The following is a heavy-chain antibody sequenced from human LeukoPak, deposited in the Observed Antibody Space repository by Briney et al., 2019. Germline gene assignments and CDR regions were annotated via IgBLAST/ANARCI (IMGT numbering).Heavy chain of an antibody. CDR1: GVSITSYY. V-gene: IGHV4-59*08. Sequence: SETLSLTCTVSGVSITSYYWSWIRQPPGKGLEWIGYIFYSRSTNYNPSLKSRVTISVDTSKNQFSLKLSSVTAADTAFYYCASHQGRDAFDKWGQGTMVTVSS. CDR2: IFYSRST. CDR3: ASHQGRDAFDK. J-gene: IGHJ3*02.